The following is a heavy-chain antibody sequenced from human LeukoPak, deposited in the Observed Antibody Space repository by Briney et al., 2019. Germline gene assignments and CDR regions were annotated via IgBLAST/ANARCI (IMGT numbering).Heavy chain of an antibody. CDR1: GYTFTSYA. V-gene: IGHV1-3*01. D-gene: IGHD6-13*01. Sequence: AASVTVSCKASGYTFTSYAMHWVRQAPGQRLEWMGWINAGNGNTKYSQKFQGRVTITRDTSASTAYMELSSLRSEDTAVYYCARGAAAAGTVDFDYWGQGTLVTVSS. CDR2: INAGNGNT. J-gene: IGHJ4*02. CDR3: ARGAAAAGTVDFDY.